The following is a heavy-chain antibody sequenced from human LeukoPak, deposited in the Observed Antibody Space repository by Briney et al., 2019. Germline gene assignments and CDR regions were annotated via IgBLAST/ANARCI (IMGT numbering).Heavy chain of an antibody. D-gene: IGHD5-12*01. V-gene: IGHV3-23*01. CDR2: ISGSGGST. Sequence: QPGGSLRLSCAASGFTFSSYAMSWVRQAPGKGLEWVSAISGSGGSTYYADSVKGRFTISRDSAKNSLYLQMNSLRTEDTALYYCAKDRTYSAYAALDYWGQGTLVTVSS. CDR1: GFTFSSYA. J-gene: IGHJ4*02. CDR3: AKDRTYSAYAALDY.